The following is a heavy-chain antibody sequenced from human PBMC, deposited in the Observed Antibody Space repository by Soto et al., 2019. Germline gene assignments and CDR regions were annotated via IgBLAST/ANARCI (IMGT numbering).Heavy chain of an antibody. J-gene: IGHJ5*02. CDR3: ANSAGVATLDP. Sequence: SETLSLTCTVSGDSIRSYYWSWIRQPPGKGLEWIGYIYYGGSTDYNPSLKSRVTISEDTSKNQVSLKITSVTAADTAVYYCANSAGVATLDPWGQGTLVTVSS. V-gene: IGHV4-59*01. CDR2: IYYGGST. CDR1: GDSIRSYY. D-gene: IGHD5-12*01.